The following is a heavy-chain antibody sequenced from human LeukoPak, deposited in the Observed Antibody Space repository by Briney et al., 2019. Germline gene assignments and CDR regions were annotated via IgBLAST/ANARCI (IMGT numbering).Heavy chain of an antibody. Sequence: GGSLRLSFAASGFTFSTYTMYWVRHPPGKRLEWVSIIGNNGGGIHYADSVKGRFTISRDNFKNALYLQMNSLRVEDTAVYYCAIDPNWGTHSWGQGVLVTVSS. CDR1: GFTFSTYT. CDR2: IGNNGGGI. CDR3: AIDPNWGTHS. V-gene: IGHV3-23*01. D-gene: IGHD7-27*01. J-gene: IGHJ4*02.